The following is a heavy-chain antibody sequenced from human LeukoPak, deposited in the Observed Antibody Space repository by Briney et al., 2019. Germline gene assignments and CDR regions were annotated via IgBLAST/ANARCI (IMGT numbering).Heavy chain of an antibody. V-gene: IGHV3-7*01. CDR3: VRDSRPGGAMGLYHNFDF. J-gene: IGHJ4*02. CDR1: GFKFCYLL. Sequence: PGGALRLSCAASGFKFCYLLVAWGRQTPGKGLEWVGKIKEDGSEEYHVDSVKGRFTISRDNTKSSLFLQMNSLRGDDTAVYYCVRDSRPGGAMGLYHNFDFWGQGTLVTVSS. CDR2: IKEDGSEE. D-gene: IGHD3-16*01.